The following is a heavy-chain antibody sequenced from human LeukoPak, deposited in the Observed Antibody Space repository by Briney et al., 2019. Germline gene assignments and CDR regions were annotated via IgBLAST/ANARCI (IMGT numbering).Heavy chain of an antibody. V-gene: IGHV3-30*14. D-gene: IGHD5-24*01. CDR2: ISYDGSNK. J-gene: IGHJ4*02. Sequence: GGSLRLSCAASGFTFSSYAMHWVRQAPGKGLEWVAVISYDGSNKYYADSVKGRFTISRDNSKNTLYLQMGSLRAEDMAVYYCARVGMGYYFDYWGQGTLVTVSS. CDR1: GFTFSSYA. CDR3: ARVGMGYYFDY.